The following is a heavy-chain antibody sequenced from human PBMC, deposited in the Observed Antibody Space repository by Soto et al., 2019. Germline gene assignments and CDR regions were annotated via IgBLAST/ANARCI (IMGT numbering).Heavy chain of an antibody. CDR3: ARDRGSSGWAEFDY. D-gene: IGHD6-19*01. CDR1: GYTFTSYG. J-gene: IGHJ4*02. CDR2: ISAYNGNT. V-gene: IGHV1-18*01. Sequence: ASVKVSCKASGYTFTSYGISWVRQAPGQGLEWMGWISAYNGNTNYAQKFQDRVTMTRDTSTSTAYMELRSLRSDDTAVYYCARDRGSSGWAEFDYWGQGTLVTVSS.